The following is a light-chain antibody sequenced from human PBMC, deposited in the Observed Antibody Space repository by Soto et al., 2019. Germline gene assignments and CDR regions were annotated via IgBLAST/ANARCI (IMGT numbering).Light chain of an antibody. V-gene: IGKV3-20*01. CDR2: GAV. J-gene: IGKJ1*01. CDR1: QNIRSNY. Sequence: EIVLTQSPGTLSLSPGQRATLSCRASQNIRSNYVAWFQQTPGQAPRLLIYGAVNKASGIPARFSGSGSGTEFTLTISSLAPEDFVVDYCQQYHSPPLTFGQGTKVEIK. CDR3: QQYHSPPLT.